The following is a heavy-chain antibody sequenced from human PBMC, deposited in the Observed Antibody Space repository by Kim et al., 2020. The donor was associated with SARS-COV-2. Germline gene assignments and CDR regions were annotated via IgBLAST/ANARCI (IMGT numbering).Heavy chain of an antibody. Sequence: GGSLRLSCAASGFTFDDYAMHWVRQAPGKGLEWVSGISWNSGSIGYADSMKGRFTISRDNAKNSLYLQMNSLRAEDTALYYCAKTSSSGWYWVRYFDYWGQGTLVTVSS. CDR1: GFTFDDYA. CDR3: AKTSSSGWYWVRYFDY. V-gene: IGHV3-9*01. CDR2: ISWNSGSI. D-gene: IGHD6-19*01. J-gene: IGHJ4*02.